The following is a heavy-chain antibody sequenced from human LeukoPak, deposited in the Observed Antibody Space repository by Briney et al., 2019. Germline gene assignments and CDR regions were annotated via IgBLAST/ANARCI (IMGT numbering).Heavy chain of an antibody. D-gene: IGHD6-19*01. J-gene: IGHJ4*02. CDR2: IWYDGSNK. V-gene: IGHV3-33*01. CDR3: ARDGIAVAGFVDY. Sequence: PGGSLRFSCAASGFTFSSYGMHWVRQAPGKGLEWVAVIWYDGSNKYYADSVKGRFTISRDNSKNTLYLQMNSLRAEDTAVYYCARDGIAVAGFVDYWGQGTLVTVSS. CDR1: GFTFSSYG.